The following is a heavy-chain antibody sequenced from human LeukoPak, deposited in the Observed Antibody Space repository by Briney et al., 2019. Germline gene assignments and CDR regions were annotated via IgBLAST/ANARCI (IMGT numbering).Heavy chain of an antibody. CDR3: AKDRYCSGGSCSGSFDP. V-gene: IGHV3-23*01. CDR2: ISGSGGST. Sequence: PGGSLRLSCAASGFTFSSYAMSWVRQAPGKGLEWVSAISGSGGSTYYADSVKGRFTISRDNSKNTLYLQMNSLRAEDTAAYYCAKDRYCSGGSCSGSFDPWGQGTLVTVSS. D-gene: IGHD2-15*01. CDR1: GFTFSSYA. J-gene: IGHJ5*02.